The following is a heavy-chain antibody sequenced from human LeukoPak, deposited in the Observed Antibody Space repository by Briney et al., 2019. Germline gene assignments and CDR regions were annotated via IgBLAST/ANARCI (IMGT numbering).Heavy chain of an antibody. CDR3: ARLMTTVTTSSPAFDI. D-gene: IGHD4-17*01. J-gene: IGHJ3*02. CDR1: GGSISSYY. Sequence: PSETLSLTCTVSGGSISSYYWSWIRQPPGKGLEWIGYIYYSGSTNYNPSLKSRVTISVDTSKNQFSLKLSSVTAADTAVYYCARLMTTVTTSSPAFDIWGQGTMVTVSS. CDR2: IYYSGST. V-gene: IGHV4-59*08.